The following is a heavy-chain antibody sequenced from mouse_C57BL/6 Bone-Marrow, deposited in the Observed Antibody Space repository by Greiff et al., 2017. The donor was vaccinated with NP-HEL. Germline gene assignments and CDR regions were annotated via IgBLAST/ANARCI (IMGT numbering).Heavy chain of an antibody. V-gene: IGHV1-58*01. Sequence: VQLQQSGAELVRPGSSVKMSCKTSGYTFTSYGINWVKQRPGQGLEWIGYIYLGNGYTEYNEKFKGKATLTSDTSSSTAYMQLSSLTSEDSAIYVCARTRLLPSMDYWGQGTSVTVSS. CDR1: GYTFTSYG. D-gene: IGHD2-3*01. CDR2: IYLGNGYT. J-gene: IGHJ4*01. CDR3: ARTRLLPSMDY.